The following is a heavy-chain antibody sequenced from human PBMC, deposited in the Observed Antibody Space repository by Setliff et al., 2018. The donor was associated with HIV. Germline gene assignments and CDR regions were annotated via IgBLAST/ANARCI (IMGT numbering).Heavy chain of an antibody. D-gene: IGHD3-22*01. Sequence: SETLSLTCTVSHDSISRDYYWAWIRQPPGKGLEWIGAIYYTGSTYYNPSLKSRVTISVDTSKNQFSLKLSSVTAADTAVYYCARDRLDGHDTSGYYYAYWGQGTLVTVSS. CDR1: HDSISRDYY. CDR3: ARDRLDGHDTSGYYYAY. V-gene: IGHV4-38-2*02. CDR2: IYYTGST. J-gene: IGHJ4*02.